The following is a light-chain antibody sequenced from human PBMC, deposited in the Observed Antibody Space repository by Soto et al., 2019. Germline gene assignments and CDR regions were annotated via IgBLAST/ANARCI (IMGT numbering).Light chain of an antibody. Sequence: EIVLTQSPGPLSLSPGERATLSCRASHSVSSSYLAWYQQKPGQAPTLLDDGASSRATGIPDRFSGSESGTAFTHSSSRLEPADFAVYYCQQYGSSPPINFGHETRLEIK. J-gene: IGKJ5*01. V-gene: IGKV3-20*01. CDR1: HSVSSSY. CDR2: GAS. CDR3: QQYGSSPPIN.